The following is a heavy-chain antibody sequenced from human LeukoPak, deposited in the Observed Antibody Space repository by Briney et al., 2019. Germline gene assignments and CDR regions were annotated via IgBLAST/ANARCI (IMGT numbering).Heavy chain of an antibody. V-gene: IGHV3-23*01. Sequence: GGSLRLSCAASGFTFSSYAMSWVRQAPGKGLEWVSAISGGGGSTYYADSVKGRFTISRDNSKNTLYLQMNSLRAEDTAVYYCAKSLVTIFGVVIIPIFDYWGQGTLVTVSS. CDR2: ISGGGGST. CDR3: AKSLVTIFGVVIIPIFDY. D-gene: IGHD3-3*01. CDR1: GFTFSSYA. J-gene: IGHJ4*02.